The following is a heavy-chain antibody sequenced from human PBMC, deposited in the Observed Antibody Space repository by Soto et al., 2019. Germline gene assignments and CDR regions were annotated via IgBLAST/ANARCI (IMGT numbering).Heavy chain of an antibody. CDR3: ARYSYGSDYYFDY. CDR1: GGSIKSYY. Sequence: SETLSLTCTVSGGSIKSYYWSWIRQPPGKGLEWIGSIYYSGSTNSSPSLKSRVTMSVYTSKNQFSLKLSAVIAADTAMYYCARYSYGSDYYFDYWGQGTLVTVSS. V-gene: IGHV4-59*01. J-gene: IGHJ4*02. D-gene: IGHD3-10*01. CDR2: IYYSGST.